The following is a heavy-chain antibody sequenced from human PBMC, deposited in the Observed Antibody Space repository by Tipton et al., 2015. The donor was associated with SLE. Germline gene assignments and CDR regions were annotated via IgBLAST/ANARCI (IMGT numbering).Heavy chain of an antibody. CDR3: ARWIPLTGINV. CDR1: GGSISSGSYY. V-gene: IGHV4-61*02. Sequence: TLSLTCTVSGGSISSGSYYWSWIRQPAGKGLEWIGRIYTNGSTNYNPSLKSRVTISVDTSKNQFSLKLSHVTAADTAVYYCARWIPLTGINVWGQGATVTVSS. D-gene: IGHD5-18*01. CDR2: IYTNGST. J-gene: IGHJ6*02.